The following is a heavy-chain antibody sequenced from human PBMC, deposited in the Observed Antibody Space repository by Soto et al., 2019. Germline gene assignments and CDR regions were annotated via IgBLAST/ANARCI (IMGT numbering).Heavy chain of an antibody. Sequence: PSQTLSLTSAISGDSVSSNSAAWNWIRQSPSRGLEWLGRTYYRSKWYNDYAVSVKSRITINPDTSKNQFSLHLDSVTPEDTAVYYCARDDGPRTTRRFDPWGQGTLVTSPQ. D-gene: IGHD1-1*01. J-gene: IGHJ5*02. CDR2: TYYRSKWYN. CDR3: ARDDGPRTTRRFDP. CDR1: GDSVSSNSAA. V-gene: IGHV6-1*01.